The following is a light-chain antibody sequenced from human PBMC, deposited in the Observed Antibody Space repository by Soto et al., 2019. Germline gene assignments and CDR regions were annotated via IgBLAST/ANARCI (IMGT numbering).Light chain of an antibody. J-gene: IGLJ1*01. CDR2: GNN. CDR1: SSNIGAGYD. Sequence: QSMLTQPPSVSGAPGQRVTISCTGSSSNIGAGYDVHWYQQLPGTAPKLLIYGNNNRPSGVPDRFSGSKSGTSASLAITGLQAEDEADYYCQSYDSSVYVFGSGTKVTVL. V-gene: IGLV1-40*01. CDR3: QSYDSSVYV.